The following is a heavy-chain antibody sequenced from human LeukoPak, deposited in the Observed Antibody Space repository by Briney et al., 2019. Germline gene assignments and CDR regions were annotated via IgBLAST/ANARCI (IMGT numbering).Heavy chain of an antibody. Sequence: PSETLSLTCTVSGGSISSYYWSWIRQPPGKGLEWIGYIYYSGSTNYNPSLKSRVTISVDTSKNQFSLKLSSVTAADTALYYCAKDLGVATTTPDRWGQGTLVTVSS. J-gene: IGHJ5*02. CDR1: GGSISSYY. D-gene: IGHD5-12*01. V-gene: IGHV4-59*01. CDR2: IYYSGST. CDR3: AKDLGVATTTPDR.